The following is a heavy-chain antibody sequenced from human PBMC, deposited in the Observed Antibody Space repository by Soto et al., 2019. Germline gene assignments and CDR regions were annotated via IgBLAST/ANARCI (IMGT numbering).Heavy chain of an antibody. CDR3: VRLRSYYYYMDV. Sequence: SETLSLTCTVSGGSISSYYWSWIRQPPGKGLEWIGYIYYSGSTNYNPSLKSRVTISVDTSKNQFSLKLSSVTAADTAVYYCVRLRSYYYYMDVWGKGTTVTVSS. CDR1: GGSISSYY. V-gene: IGHV4-59*08. CDR2: IYYSGST. J-gene: IGHJ6*03.